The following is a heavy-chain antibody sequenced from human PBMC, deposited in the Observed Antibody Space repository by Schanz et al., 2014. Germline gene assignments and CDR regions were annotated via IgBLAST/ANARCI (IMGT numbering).Heavy chain of an antibody. CDR1: GFTFSTSA. CDR2: ILGLASTT. Sequence: EVQLLESGGGLVQPGGSLRLSCAASGFTFSTSAMSWVRQVPGKGLEWVSAILGLASTTYYADSVKGRFTISRDNSKNTLFLQMNSLRAEDTAVYYCARVKYCTITRCYRTETEGIYYMDVWGKGTTVTVSS. CDR3: ARVKYCTITRCYRTETEGIYYMDV. V-gene: IGHV3-23*01. D-gene: IGHD2-2*01. J-gene: IGHJ6*03.